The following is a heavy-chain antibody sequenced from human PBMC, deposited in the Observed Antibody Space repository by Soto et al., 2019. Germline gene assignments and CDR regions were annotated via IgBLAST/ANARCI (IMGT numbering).Heavy chain of an antibody. V-gene: IGHV3-23*01. D-gene: IGHD3-16*02. CDR3: AKVGYRDDVWRSYRMNKSFEE. Sequence: GGSLRLSCAASGFTFSSYAMSWVRQAPGKGLEWVSAISGSGGSTYYADSVKGRFTISRDNSKNAMYLQMNSLRAEDMAVHYCAKVGYRDDVWRSYRMNKSFEEWGEGTQDSVSS. CDR2: ISGSGGST. J-gene: IGHJ4*02. CDR1: GFTFSSYA.